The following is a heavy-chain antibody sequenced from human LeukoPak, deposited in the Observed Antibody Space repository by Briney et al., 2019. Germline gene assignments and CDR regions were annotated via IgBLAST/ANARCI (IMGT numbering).Heavy chain of an antibody. CDR1: GGSMSSYY. D-gene: IGHD6-13*01. Sequence: SETLSLTCTVSGGSMSSYYWSWIRQPPGKGLEWIGYIYYSGSTNYNPSLKSRVTISVDTSKNQFSLKLSSVTAADTAVYYCARGPYSSSYVDYWGQGTLVTVSS. J-gene: IGHJ4*02. V-gene: IGHV4-59*01. CDR3: ARGPYSSSYVDY. CDR2: IYYSGST.